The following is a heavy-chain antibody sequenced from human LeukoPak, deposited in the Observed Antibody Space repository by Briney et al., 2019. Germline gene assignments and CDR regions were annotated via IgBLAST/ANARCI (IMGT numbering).Heavy chain of an antibody. J-gene: IGHJ4*02. CDR3: AREYSGSDGQED. V-gene: IGHV1-69*13. Sequence: AASVKVSCKASGGTFNNYAINWVRQAPGQGLEWMGGIIPIFGSSNYAQKFQGRVTITADESTSTAYMELSSLRSEDTAVYYCAREYSGSDGQEDWGQGTLVTVSS. CDR1: GGTFNNYA. D-gene: IGHD1-26*01. CDR2: IIPIFGSS.